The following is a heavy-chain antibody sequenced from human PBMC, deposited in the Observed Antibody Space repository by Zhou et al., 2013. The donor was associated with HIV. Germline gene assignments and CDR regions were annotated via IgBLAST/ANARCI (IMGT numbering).Heavy chain of an antibody. Sequence: QVQLQESGPGLVKPSETLSLTCTVSGGFISTYYWNWIRQPAGKGLEWIGRIYATGSTDYNPSLKSRVAMSVDKSKSQFSLKLMSVTAADTAVYYCARDQCSGGTCQSSVFDPWGQGILVTVSS. CDR3: ARDQCSGGTCQSSVFDP. CDR1: GGFISTYY. CDR2: IYATGST. D-gene: IGHD2-15*01. J-gene: IGHJ5*02. V-gene: IGHV4-4*07.